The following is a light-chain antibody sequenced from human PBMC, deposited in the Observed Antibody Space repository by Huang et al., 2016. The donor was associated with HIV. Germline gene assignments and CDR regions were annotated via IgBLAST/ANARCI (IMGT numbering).Light chain of an antibody. CDR3: QQSYRAPT. CDR2: AAS. V-gene: IGKV1-39*01. CDR1: QSISTH. J-gene: IGKJ5*01. Sequence: DIQMTQSTTSLSASVGDRVTITCRPSQSISTHLNWYHQRPGKAPKLLIYAASSLQSGVPLRFSGSGSGTNFTLTITSLQPDDLGTYYCQQSYRAPTFGLGTRLEIE.